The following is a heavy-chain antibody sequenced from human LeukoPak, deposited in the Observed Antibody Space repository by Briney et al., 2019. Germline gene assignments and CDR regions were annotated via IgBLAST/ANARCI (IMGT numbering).Heavy chain of an antibody. CDR2: IIHSGST. CDR1: GGSFSGYY. D-gene: IGHD3-10*01. CDR3: ARGKDPSGRYYYGSGTYYFDY. V-gene: IGHV4-34*01. Sequence: SETLSLTCAVDGGSFSGYYWSWCRQPPGKGREWFVGIIHSGSTNYNPSLKRRVPISLDPSKNQFSLKLSSVTAADTAVYYCARGKDPSGRYYYGSGTYYFDYWGQGTLVTVSS. J-gene: IGHJ4*02.